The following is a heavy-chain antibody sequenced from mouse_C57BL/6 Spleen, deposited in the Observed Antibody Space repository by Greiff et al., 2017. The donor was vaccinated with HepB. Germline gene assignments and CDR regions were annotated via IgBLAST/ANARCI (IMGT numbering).Heavy chain of an antibody. J-gene: IGHJ4*01. CDR2: ISAGGSYT. Sequence: EVMLVESGGGLVKPGGSLKLSCAASGFTFSSYAMSWVRQTPEKRLEWVATISAGGSYTYYPDNVKGRFTISRDNAKNNLYLQMSNLKYEDTAMYYCARDRNLADYAMDYWGQGTAVTVSS. CDR1: GFTFSSYA. V-gene: IGHV5-4*01. D-gene: IGHD3-3*01. CDR3: ARDRNLADYAMDY.